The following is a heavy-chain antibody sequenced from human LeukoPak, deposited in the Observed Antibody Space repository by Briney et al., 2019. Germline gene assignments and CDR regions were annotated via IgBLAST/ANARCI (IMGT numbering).Heavy chain of an antibody. CDR3: TKHSGSPVENRVYYYGMDV. CDR1: GFTFINAW. D-gene: IGHD3-10*01. J-gene: IGHJ6*02. CDR2: IKSKTDGGTT. V-gene: IGHV3-15*01. Sequence: GGSLRLSCVASGFTFINAWMSWVRQAPGKGLEWVGRIKSKTDGGTTDYPAPVKGRFTISRDDSKNTLYLQMNSLKTEDTAVYYCTKHSGSPVENRVYYYGMDVWGQGTTVTVSS.